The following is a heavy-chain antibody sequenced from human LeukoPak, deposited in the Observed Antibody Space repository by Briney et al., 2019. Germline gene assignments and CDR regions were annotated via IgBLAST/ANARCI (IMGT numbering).Heavy chain of an antibody. CDR2: IYYSGST. CDR1: GGSFSGYY. D-gene: IGHD3-22*01. Sequence: SETLSLACAVYGGSFSGYYWSWIRQPPGKGLEWIGYIYYSGSTNYNPSLKSRVTISVDTSKNQFSLKLSSVTAADTAVYYCAGDYYDSSGYSYWGQGTLVTVSS. J-gene: IGHJ4*02. CDR3: AGDYYDSSGYSY. V-gene: IGHV4-59*01.